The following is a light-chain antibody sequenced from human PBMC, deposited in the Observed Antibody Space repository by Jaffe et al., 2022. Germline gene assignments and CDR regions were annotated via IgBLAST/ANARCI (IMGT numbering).Light chain of an antibody. Sequence: QSALTQPPSASGSPGQSVTISCTGTSSDIGGYKYVSWYQQHPGKAPKLLIYEVTKRPSGVPDRFSGSKSANTASLTVSGLQAEDEADYYCNSYAGANIVVFGGGTRLTVL. V-gene: IGLV2-8*01. CDR1: SSDIGGYKY. CDR3: NSYAGANIVV. J-gene: IGLJ2*01. CDR2: EVT.